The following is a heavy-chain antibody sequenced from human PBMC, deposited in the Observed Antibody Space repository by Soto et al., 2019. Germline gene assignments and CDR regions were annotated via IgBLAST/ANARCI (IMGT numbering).Heavy chain of an antibody. V-gene: IGHV1-69*13. CDR3: ARAPSSGWREYYFDY. Sequence: GASVKVSCKASGGTFSSYAISWVRQAPGQGLEWMGGIIPIFGTANYAQKFQGRVTITADESTSTAYMELSSLRSEDTAVYYCARAPSSGWREYYFDYWGQGTLVTVSS. CDR1: GGTFSSYA. CDR2: IIPIFGTA. D-gene: IGHD6-19*01. J-gene: IGHJ4*02.